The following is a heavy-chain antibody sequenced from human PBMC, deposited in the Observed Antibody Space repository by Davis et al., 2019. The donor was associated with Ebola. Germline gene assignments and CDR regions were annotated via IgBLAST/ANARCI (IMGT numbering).Heavy chain of an antibody. CDR1: GGTFSSYA. J-gene: IGHJ6*03. Sequence: SVKVSCKASGGTFSSYAISWVRQAPGQGLEWMGGIIPILGIANYAQKFQGRVTITADKSTSTAYMELSSLRSEDTAVYYCAREGGCSSTSCYTDDYYYYYMDVWGKGTTVTVSS. CDR3: AREGGCSSTSCYTDDYYYYYMDV. D-gene: IGHD2-2*02. V-gene: IGHV1-69*10. CDR2: IIPILGIA.